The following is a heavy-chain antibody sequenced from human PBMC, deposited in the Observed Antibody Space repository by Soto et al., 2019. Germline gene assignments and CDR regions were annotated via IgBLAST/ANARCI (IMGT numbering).Heavy chain of an antibody. D-gene: IGHD3-22*01. V-gene: IGHV3-30*18. CDR1: GFTFSSYG. J-gene: IGHJ4*02. Sequence: PGGSLRLSCAASGFTFSSYGMHWVRQAPGKGLEWVAVISYDGSNKYYADSVKGRFTISRDNSKNTLYLQMNSLRAEDTAVYYCAKTYYYDSSGPPGYWGQGSLVTVSS. CDR3: AKTYYYDSSGPPGY. CDR2: ISYDGSNK.